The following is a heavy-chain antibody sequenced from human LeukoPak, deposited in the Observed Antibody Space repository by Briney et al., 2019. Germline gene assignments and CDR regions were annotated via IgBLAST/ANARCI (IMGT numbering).Heavy chain of an antibody. Sequence: GRSLRLSCAASGFTFSSYAMHWARQAPGKGLEWVAVISYDGSNKYYADSVKGRFTISRDNSKNTLYLQMNSLRAEDTAVYYCARDRYYYDSSGSYFDYWGQGTLVTVSS. CDR2: ISYDGSNK. J-gene: IGHJ4*02. CDR1: GFTFSSYA. V-gene: IGHV3-30*04. CDR3: ARDRYYYDSSGSYFDY. D-gene: IGHD3-22*01.